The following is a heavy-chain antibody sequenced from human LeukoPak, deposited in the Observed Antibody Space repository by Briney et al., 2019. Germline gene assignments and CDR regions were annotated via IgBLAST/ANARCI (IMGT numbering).Heavy chain of an antibody. V-gene: IGHV3-23*01. J-gene: IGHJ3*02. D-gene: IGHD3-16*01. CDR3: ARDQGGGTFDI. CDR2: ISDSGGGS. Sequence: GSLRLSCAASGFTFSSYAMSWVRQAPGKGLEWVSTISDSGGGSFYADSVKGRFSISRDNSKNTLYLQMNSLRAEDTAVYYCARDQGGGTFDIWGQGTMVTVSS. CDR1: GFTFSSYA.